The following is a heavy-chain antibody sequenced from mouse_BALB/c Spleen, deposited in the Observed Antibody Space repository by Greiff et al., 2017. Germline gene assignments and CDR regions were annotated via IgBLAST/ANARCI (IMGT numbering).Heavy chain of an antibody. Sequence: EVKLQESGTVLARPGASVKMSCKASGYTFTSYWMHWVKQRPGQGLEWIGAIYPGNSDTSYNQKFKGKAKLTAVTSTSTAYMELSSLTNEDSAVYYGTRDYRYTYYAMDYWGQGTSVTVSS. CDR3: TRDYRYTYYAMDY. CDR1: GYTFTSYW. V-gene: IGHV1-5*01. J-gene: IGHJ4*01. CDR2: IYPGNSDT. D-gene: IGHD2-14*01.